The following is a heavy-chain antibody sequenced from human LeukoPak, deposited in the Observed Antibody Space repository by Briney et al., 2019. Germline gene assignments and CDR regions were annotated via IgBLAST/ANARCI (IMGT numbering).Heavy chain of an antibody. J-gene: IGHJ3*02. D-gene: IGHD3-9*01. CDR2: INWNGGST. Sequence: GGSLRLSCGASGFTFDDYGMSWVRQAPGKGLEWVSGINWNGGSTGYADSVKGRFTISRDNAKNSLYLQMNSLRAEDTALYYCARFVLRYFDWTPGGAFDIWGQGTMVTVSS. CDR1: GFTFDDYG. V-gene: IGHV3-20*04. CDR3: ARFVLRYFDWTPGGAFDI.